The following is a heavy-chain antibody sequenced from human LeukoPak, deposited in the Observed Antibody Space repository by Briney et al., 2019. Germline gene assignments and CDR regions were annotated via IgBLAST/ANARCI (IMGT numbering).Heavy chain of an antibody. CDR1: GFTFSSYS. D-gene: IGHD3-10*01. CDR3: ARANAASGSY. CDR2: ISSSSSYI. J-gene: IGHJ4*02. Sequence: PGGSLRLSCAASGFTFSSYSMNWVRQAPGKGLEWVSSISSSSSYIYYADSVKGRFTISRDNAKNSVHLQMNSLRAEDTAVYYCARANAASGSYWGQGTLVTVSS. V-gene: IGHV3-21*01.